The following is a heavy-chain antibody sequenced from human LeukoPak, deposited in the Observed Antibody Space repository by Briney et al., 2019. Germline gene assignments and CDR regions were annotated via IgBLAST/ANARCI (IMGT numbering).Heavy chain of an antibody. J-gene: IGHJ4*02. V-gene: IGHV4-39*07. D-gene: IGHD5-12*01. CDR1: GGSIGSGSYY. CDR2: IYYSGTT. Sequence: SETLSLTCTVSGGSIGSGSYYWGWIRQPPGKGLEWIGIIYYSGTTYNNPSLKSRVTISIDTSKDQFSLKLSSVTAADTAVYYCVRYASGSPGAFDYWGQGTLVTVSS. CDR3: VRYASGSPGAFDY.